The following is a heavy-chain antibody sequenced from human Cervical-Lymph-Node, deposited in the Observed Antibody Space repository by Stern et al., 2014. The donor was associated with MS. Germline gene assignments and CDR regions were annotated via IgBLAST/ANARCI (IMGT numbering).Heavy chain of an antibody. V-gene: IGHV3-9*01. CDR1: GFTFDDCA. CDR3: AKDISERHYYFDS. CDR2: ISWNSNNI. J-gene: IGHJ4*02. D-gene: IGHD3-16*02. Sequence: EVQLVEYGGGSVQPGRSLRLSCAASGFTFDDCAMHWGRTAPGKGPEWVSVISWNSNNIGYADSVRGRFTISRDNAKNSLYLQMNGLRPEDTALYYCAKDISERHYYFDSWGEGTLVTVSS.